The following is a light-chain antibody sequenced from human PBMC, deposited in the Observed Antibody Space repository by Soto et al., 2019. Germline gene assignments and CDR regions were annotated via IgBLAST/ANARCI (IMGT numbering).Light chain of an antibody. Sequence: DIQLTQSPSFLSASVGDRVTITCRASQGINSYLAWYQQKPGKAPKLLIYAASTLQSGVPSRFSGSGSGTEFTLTISSLQPEDFATYYCQHLDSYSTFGQGTRLEIK. CDR1: QGINSY. J-gene: IGKJ5*01. CDR3: QHLDSYST. CDR2: AAS. V-gene: IGKV1-9*01.